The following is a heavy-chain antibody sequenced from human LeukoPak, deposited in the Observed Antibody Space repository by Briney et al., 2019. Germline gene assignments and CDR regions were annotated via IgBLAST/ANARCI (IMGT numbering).Heavy chain of an antibody. D-gene: IGHD1-26*01. J-gene: IGHJ4*02. V-gene: IGHV4-39*07. CDR2: IYYSGST. Sequence: SETLSLTCTVSGGSISNDGYYWGWIRQPPGKGLEWIGSIYYSGSTYNNPSLKSRVTISVDTSKNQFSLKLSSVTAADTAVYYCARDGVGATNFDYWGQGTLVTVSS. CDR1: GGSISNDGYY. CDR3: ARDGVGATNFDY.